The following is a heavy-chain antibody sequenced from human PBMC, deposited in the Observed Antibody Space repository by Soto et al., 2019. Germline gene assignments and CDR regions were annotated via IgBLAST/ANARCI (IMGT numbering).Heavy chain of an antibody. D-gene: IGHD3-3*01. CDR2: INHSGST. CDR1: GGSFSGYY. J-gene: IGHJ6*02. Sequence: SETLSLTCAVYGGSFSGYYWSWIRQPPGKGLEWIGEINHSGSTNYNPSLKSRVTISVDTSKNQFSLKLSSVTAADTAVYYCAREGITIFGVVRSYYYYGMDVWGQGTTVTVSS. V-gene: IGHV4-34*01. CDR3: AREGITIFGVVRSYYYYGMDV.